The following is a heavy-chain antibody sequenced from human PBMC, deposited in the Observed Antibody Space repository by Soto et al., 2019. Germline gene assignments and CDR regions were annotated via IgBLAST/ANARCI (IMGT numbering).Heavy chain of an antibody. V-gene: IGHV4-34*01. D-gene: IGHD5-12*01. CDR2: INHSGST. Sequence: SETLSLTCAVYGVSFSGYYWSWIRQPPGKGLEWIGEINHSGSTNYNPSLKSRVTISVDTSKNQFSLKLSSVTAADTAVYYCARVPLFGYSGSDYWGQGTLVTVSS. CDR3: ARVPLFGYSGSDY. J-gene: IGHJ4*02. CDR1: GVSFSGYY.